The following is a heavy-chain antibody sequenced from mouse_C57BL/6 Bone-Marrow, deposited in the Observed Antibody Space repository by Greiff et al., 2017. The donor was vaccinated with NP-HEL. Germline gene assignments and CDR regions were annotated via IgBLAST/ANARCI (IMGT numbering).Heavy chain of an antibody. CDR1: GFTFSSYT. D-gene: IGHD3-2*02. J-gene: IGHJ2*01. V-gene: IGHV5-9*01. Sequence: EVKLMESGGGLVKPGGSLKLSCAASGFTFSSYTMSWVRQTPETRLEWVATISGGGGNTYYPDSVKGRFTISRDNAKNTLYLQMSSLRSEDTALYYCARQAQVSYYFDYWGQGTTLTVSS. CDR2: ISGGGGNT. CDR3: ARQAQVSYYFDY.